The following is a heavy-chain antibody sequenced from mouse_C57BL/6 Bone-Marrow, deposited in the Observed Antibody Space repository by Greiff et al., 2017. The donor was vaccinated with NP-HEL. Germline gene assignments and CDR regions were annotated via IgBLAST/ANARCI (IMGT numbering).Heavy chain of an antibody. CDR1: EYEFPSHD. CDR3: ERPFTTVVATVDDY. Sequence: EVMLVESGGGLVQPGESLKLSCESNEYEFPSHDMSWVRKTPEKRLELVAAINSDGGSTYYPDTMERRFIISRDNTKKTLYLQMSSLRSEDTALYYCERPFTTVVATVDDYWGQGTTLTVSS. D-gene: IGHD1-1*01. V-gene: IGHV5-2*03. J-gene: IGHJ2*01. CDR2: INSDGGST.